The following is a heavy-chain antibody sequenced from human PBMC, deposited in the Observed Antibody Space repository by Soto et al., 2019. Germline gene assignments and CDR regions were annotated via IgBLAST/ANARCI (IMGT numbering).Heavy chain of an antibody. CDR3: ARAGQWLPGRNWFDP. CDR1: GYTFTSYY. V-gene: IGHV1-46*01. CDR2: INPSGGST. D-gene: IGHD6-19*01. Sequence: ASVKVSCKASGYTFTSYYMHWVRQAPGQGLEWMGIINPSGGSTSYAQKFQGGVTMTRDTSTSTVYMELSSLRSEDTAVYYCARAGQWLPGRNWFDPWGQGTLVTVSS. J-gene: IGHJ5*02.